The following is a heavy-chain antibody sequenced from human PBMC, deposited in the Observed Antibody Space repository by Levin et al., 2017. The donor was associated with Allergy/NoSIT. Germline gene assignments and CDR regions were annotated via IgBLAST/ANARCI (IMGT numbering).Heavy chain of an antibody. J-gene: IGHJ6*02. Sequence: GGSLRLSCAASGFTFSSYSMNWVRQAPGKGLEWVSSISSSSSYIYYADSVKGRFTISRDNAKNSLYLQMNSLRAEDTAVYYCASWVLGQWLVISAGGMDGWGQGTTVTVSS. CDR1: GFTFSSYS. CDR3: ASWVLGQWLVISAGGMDG. V-gene: IGHV3-21*01. CDR2: ISSSSSYI. D-gene: IGHD6-19*01.